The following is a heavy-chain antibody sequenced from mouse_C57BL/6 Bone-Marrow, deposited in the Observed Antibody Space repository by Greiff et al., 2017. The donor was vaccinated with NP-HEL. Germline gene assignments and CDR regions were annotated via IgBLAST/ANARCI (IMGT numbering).Heavy chain of an antibody. CDR3: TRGSYYYAMDY. V-gene: IGHV1-15*01. CDR1: GYTFTDYE. Sequence: QVQLKQSGAELVRPGASVTLSCKASGYTFTDYEMHWVKQTPVHGLEWIGAIDPETGGTAYNQKFKGKAILTADKSSSTAYMELRSLTSEDSAVYYCTRGSYYYAMDYWGQGTSVTVSS. J-gene: IGHJ4*01. CDR2: IDPETGGT.